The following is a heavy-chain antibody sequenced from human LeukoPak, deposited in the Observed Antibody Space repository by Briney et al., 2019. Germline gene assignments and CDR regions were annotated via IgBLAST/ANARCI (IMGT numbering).Heavy chain of an antibody. J-gene: IGHJ4*02. CDR1: GGTFSSYA. D-gene: IGHD2-15*01. V-gene: IGHV1-69*13. CDR2: IIPIFGTA. Sequence: SVKVSCKASGGTFSSYAISWVRQAPGQGLEWMGGIIPIFGTANYAQKFQGRVTITADESTSTAYMELSSLRSEDTAVYYCASGYCSGGSCEYYFDYWGQGTLVTVSS. CDR3: ASGYCSGGSCEYYFDY.